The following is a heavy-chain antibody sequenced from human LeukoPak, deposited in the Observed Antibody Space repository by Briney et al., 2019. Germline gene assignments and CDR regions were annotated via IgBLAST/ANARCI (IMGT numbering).Heavy chain of an antibody. D-gene: IGHD4-23*01. CDR3: ARTTVVTPFDY. CDR1: GGSISSYY. CDR2: IYYSGST. Sequence: SEALSLTCTVSGGSISSYYWSWIRQPPGKGLEWIGYIYYSGSTNYNPSLKSRVTISVDTSKNQFSLKLSSVTAADTAVYYCARTTVVTPFDYWGQGTLVTVSS. V-gene: IGHV4-59*12. J-gene: IGHJ4*02.